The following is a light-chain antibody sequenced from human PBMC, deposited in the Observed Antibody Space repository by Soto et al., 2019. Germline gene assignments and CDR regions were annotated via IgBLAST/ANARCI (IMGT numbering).Light chain of an antibody. CDR1: QSISSW. J-gene: IGKJ1*01. V-gene: IGKV1-5*01. Sequence: DIQMTQSPSALSASVGDRVTITCRASQSISSWLAWYQQKPGKAPRLLIYDASYLERGVPSRFSGSGSGTEFTLTISDQQPDDLGTYYCQQHINFWTSGPGSKVNIK. CDR3: QQHINFWT. CDR2: DAS.